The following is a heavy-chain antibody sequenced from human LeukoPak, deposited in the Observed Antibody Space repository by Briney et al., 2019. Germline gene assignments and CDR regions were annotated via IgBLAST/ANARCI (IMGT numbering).Heavy chain of an antibody. CDR1: GFTLDDYG. V-gene: IGHV3-20*04. D-gene: IGHD3-22*01. CDR2: INWNGGST. CDR3: ARYYYDRSGYPYYLDY. J-gene: IGHJ4*02. Sequence: GGSLRLSCAASGFTLDDYGMSWVRQAPGKGLEWVSGINWNGGSTGYADSVKGRFTISRDNSKNTVYLQMNSLRAEDTAVYYCARYYYDRSGYPYYLDYWGQGTMVTVSS.